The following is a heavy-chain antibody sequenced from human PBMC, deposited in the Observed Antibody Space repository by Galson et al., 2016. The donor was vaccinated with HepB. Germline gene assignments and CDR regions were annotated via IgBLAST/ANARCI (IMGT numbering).Heavy chain of an antibody. CDR1: GFTFSNFP. CDR2: ISASGHVT. CDR3: ARVKGGPLRGYFDL. Sequence: SLRLSCAASGFTFSNFPMSWVRQAPGKGPEWVSVISASGHVTWYADSVKGRFTVSRDNGKNTLSLQMNSLRPEDTATYYCARVKGGPLRGYFDLWGQGALVIVSS. V-gene: IGHV3-23*01. J-gene: IGHJ4*02. D-gene: IGHD5-12*01.